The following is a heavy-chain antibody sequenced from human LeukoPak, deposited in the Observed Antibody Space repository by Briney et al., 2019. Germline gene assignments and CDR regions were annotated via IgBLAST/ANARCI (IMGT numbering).Heavy chain of an antibody. CDR2: ITGRGGST. D-gene: IGHD5-24*01. V-gene: IGHV3-23*01. CDR1: GFTFSSFA. J-gene: IGHJ3*02. CDR3: AKRRRDADAFDI. Sequence: PGGSLRLSCAASGFTFSSFAMSWVRQAPGKGLEWVSAITGRGGSTYYADSVKGRFTISRDNSKNTLYLQMNSLRAEDTAVYYCAKRRRDADAFDIWGQGTMVTVSS.